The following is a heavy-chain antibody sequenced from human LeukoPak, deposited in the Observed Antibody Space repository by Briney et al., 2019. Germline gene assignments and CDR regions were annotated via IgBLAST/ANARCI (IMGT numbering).Heavy chain of an antibody. D-gene: IGHD2-2*01. CDR2: IKKDGSEK. CDR1: GFTFSDYW. Sequence: GGPLRLSCAASGFTFSDYWMNWLRQAPGKGLEWVANIKKDGSEKYYMDSVKGRFTISRDNAKNSLYLQMNSLRAEDTAVYYCARDRAIVVIPDATGYWGQGTLVTVSS. V-gene: IGHV3-7*01. CDR3: ARDRAIVVIPDATGY. J-gene: IGHJ4*02.